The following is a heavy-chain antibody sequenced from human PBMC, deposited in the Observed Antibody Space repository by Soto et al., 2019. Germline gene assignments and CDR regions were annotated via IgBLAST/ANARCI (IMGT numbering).Heavy chain of an antibody. CDR2: IIPIVATA. CDR3: ARDLLGFGYTYADV. CDR1: GGTFSSYA. J-gene: IGHJ6*02. D-gene: IGHD3-10*01. Sequence: QVQLVQSGAEVKKPGSSVKVSCKASGGTFSSYAISWVRQAPGQGLEWMGGIIPIVATANYAQKFQGRVTITADESTSTASTELGSRRSEDAAVYYCARDLLGFGYTYADVWGQGTTVTVSS. V-gene: IGHV1-69*12.